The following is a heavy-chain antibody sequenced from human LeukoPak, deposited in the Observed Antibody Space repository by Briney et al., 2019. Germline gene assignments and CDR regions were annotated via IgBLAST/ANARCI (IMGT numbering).Heavy chain of an antibody. CDR2: ITSNSYTM. CDR1: GFSFSSYS. Sequence: GGSLRLSCAASGFSFSSYSMNWVRQAPGKGLEWVSYITSNSYTMYYADAVKGRFAISTDNAKNSLYLQMNSLRAEDTAVYYCARKSGSSGYPFDYWGQGTLVTVSS. V-gene: IGHV3-48*01. D-gene: IGHD3-22*01. J-gene: IGHJ4*02. CDR3: ARKSGSSGYPFDY.